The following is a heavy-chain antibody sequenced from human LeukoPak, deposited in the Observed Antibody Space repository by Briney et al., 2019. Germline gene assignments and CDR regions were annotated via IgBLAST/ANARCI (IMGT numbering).Heavy chain of an antibody. CDR2: IIPIFGTA. CDR3: ASSWGCSSTSCYTAYYYYYYMDV. D-gene: IGHD2-2*02. Sequence: SVKVSCKASGGTFSSYAISWVRQAPGQGLEWVGGIIPIFGTANYAQKFQGRVTITTDESTSTAYMELSSLRSEDTAVYYCASSWGCSSTSCYTAYYYYYYMDVWGKGTTVTVSS. CDR1: GGTFSSYA. J-gene: IGHJ6*03. V-gene: IGHV1-69*05.